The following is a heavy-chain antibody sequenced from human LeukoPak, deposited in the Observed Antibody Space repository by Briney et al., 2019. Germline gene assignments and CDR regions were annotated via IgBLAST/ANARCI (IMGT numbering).Heavy chain of an antibody. J-gene: IGHJ4*02. Sequence: GGSLRLSCAASGFTFSSYAMHWVRQDPGKGLEWVAVISYDGSNKYYADSVKGRFTISRDNSKNTLYLQMNSLRAEDTAVYYCARSPRYFDWFFDYWGQGTLVTVSS. CDR2: ISYDGSNK. CDR3: ARSPRYFDWFFDY. V-gene: IGHV3-30*04. CDR1: GFTFSSYA. D-gene: IGHD3-9*01.